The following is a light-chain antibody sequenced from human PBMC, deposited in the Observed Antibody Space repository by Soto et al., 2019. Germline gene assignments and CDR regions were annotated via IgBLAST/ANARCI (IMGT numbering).Light chain of an antibody. J-gene: IGLJ2*01. CDR3: QSYDSSLSAV. V-gene: IGLV1-40*01. CDR2: GNS. CDR1: SSNIGAGYD. Sequence: QSVLTQPPSVSGAPGQRVTISCTGSSSNIGAGYDVHWYQQLPGTAPKLLIYGNSNRPSGVPDRFSGSKSGTSASLAITGLQAEDEPDYYFQSYDSSLSAVFGGGTKVTVL.